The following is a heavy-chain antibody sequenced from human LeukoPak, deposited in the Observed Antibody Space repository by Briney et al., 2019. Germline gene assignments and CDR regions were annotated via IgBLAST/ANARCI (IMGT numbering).Heavy chain of an antibody. J-gene: IGHJ4*02. CDR2: IYSGGST. Sequence: GGFLGHSCAASGFTVSSNYMSWVRQAPGKGLEWVSVIYSGGSTYYADSVKGRFTISRDNSMHTLYLQMNSLRAEDTAVYYCARAYSSIWYSFDYWEQGILVTVSS. CDR3: ARAYSSIWYSFDY. CDR1: GFTVSSNY. V-gene: IGHV3-53*01. D-gene: IGHD6-13*01.